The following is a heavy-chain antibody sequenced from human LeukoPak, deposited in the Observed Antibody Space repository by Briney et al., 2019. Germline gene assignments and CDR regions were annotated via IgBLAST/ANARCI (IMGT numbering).Heavy chain of an antibody. CDR3: ARGLGDYMGVSGY. D-gene: IGHD3-10*01. Sequence: GGSLRLSCATSGFTFSSYNMHWVRQAPGKGLEWVASISTSSSYIYYADSLKGRFTISRDNAKNSLYLQMNSLRVEDTAVYYCARGLGDYMGVSGYWGQGILVTVSS. V-gene: IGHV3-21*01. J-gene: IGHJ4*02. CDR2: ISTSSSYI. CDR1: GFTFSSYN.